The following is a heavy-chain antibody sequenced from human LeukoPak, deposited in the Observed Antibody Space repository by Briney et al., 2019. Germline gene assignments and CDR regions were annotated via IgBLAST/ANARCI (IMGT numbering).Heavy chain of an antibody. J-gene: IGHJ3*02. CDR3: ARGIDSGSPPLGTFEI. Sequence: ASVKVSCKASGYTFTSYGITWVRQAPGQGLEWMGWISAYNGNTNYAQKLQGRVTMTIDTSTSTAYMELRSLRSDDTAIYYCARGIDSGSPPLGTFEIWGQGTMVTVSS. D-gene: IGHD1-26*01. V-gene: IGHV1-18*01. CDR1: GYTFTSYG. CDR2: ISAYNGNT.